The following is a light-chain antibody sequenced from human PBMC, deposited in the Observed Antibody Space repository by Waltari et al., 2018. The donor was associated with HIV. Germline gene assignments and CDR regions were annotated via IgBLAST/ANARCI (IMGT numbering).Light chain of an antibody. V-gene: IGKV3D-15*01. CDR1: QRVSSN. J-gene: IGKJ2*01. Sequence: EIVMTQSPAPLSVSPGARAPLSGRASQRVSSNLAWYQQKPGQAPRLLIYGASTRAIGIPARFSGSGSGTEFTLTISSLQSEDFAVYYCQQYNNWPPYTFGQGTKLEIK. CDR3: QQYNNWPPYT. CDR2: GAS.